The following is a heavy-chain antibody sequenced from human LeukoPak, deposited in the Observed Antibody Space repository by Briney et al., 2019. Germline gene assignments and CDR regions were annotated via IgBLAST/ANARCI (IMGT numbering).Heavy chain of an antibody. Sequence: SETLSLTCIVSGGSTSGSGYYWAWIRRPPGKGLEWIGNIYYNGDTYYNPSLKSRVTISLDTSKNQFSLKLISVTAADTALYYCAREGPHGSGIYYNPLDYWGQGALVIVSS. D-gene: IGHD3-10*01. CDR1: GGSTSGSGYY. CDR2: IYYNGDT. V-gene: IGHV4-39*02. J-gene: IGHJ4*02. CDR3: AREGPHGSGIYYNPLDY.